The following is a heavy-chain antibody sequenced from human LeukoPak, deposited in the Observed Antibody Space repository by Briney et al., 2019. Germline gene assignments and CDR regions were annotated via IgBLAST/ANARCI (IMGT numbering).Heavy chain of an antibody. CDR1: GYTFTGYY. CDR2: INPNSGGT. J-gene: IGHJ6*02. V-gene: IGHV1-2*02. Sequence: ASVKVSCKASGYTFTGYYMHWVRQAPGQGLEWMGWINPNSGGTNYAQKFQGRVTMTRDTSISTAYMELSRLRSDDTAVYYCAREGIDGYNYGFNPPGYGMDVWGQGTTVTVSS. CDR3: AREGIDGYNYGFNPPGYGMDV. D-gene: IGHD5-24*01.